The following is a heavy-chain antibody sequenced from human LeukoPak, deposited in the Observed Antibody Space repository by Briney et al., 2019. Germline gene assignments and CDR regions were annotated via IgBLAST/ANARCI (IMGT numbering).Heavy chain of an antibody. V-gene: IGHV4-61*01. CDR3: ARGVGYCSSTSCYAGTYYYYGMDV. D-gene: IGHD2-2*01. CDR1: GGSVSSGSYY. J-gene: IGHJ6*04. Sequence: SETLSLTCTVSGGSVSSGSYYWSWTRQPPGKGLEWIGYIYYSGSTNYNPSLKSRVTISVDTSKNQFSLKLSSVTAADTAVYYCARGVGYCSSTSCYAGTYYYYGMDVWGKGTTVTVSS. CDR2: IYYSGST.